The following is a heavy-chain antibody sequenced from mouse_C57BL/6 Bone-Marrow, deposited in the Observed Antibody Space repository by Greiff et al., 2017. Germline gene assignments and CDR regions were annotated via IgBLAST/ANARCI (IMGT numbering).Heavy chain of an antibody. CDR1: GYPFPTYP. CDR3: ARSSTFVYYFDY. V-gene: IGHV1-47*01. CDR2: FHPYNDDT. J-gene: IGHJ2*01. Sequence: VMLVESGAELVKPGPSVKMSCKASGYPFPTYPIEWLKQNHGKSLEWIGNFHPYNDDTKDNEKLKGKAPLTVEKSSNTVFLELSRLTSDDSAVYYCARSSTFVYYFDYWGQGTTLTVSS. D-gene: IGHD5-1*01.